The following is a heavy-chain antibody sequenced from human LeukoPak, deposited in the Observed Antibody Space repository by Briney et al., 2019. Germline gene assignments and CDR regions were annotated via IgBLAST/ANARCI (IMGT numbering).Heavy chain of an antibody. Sequence: ASVKVSCKASGGTFSSYAISWVRQAPGQGLEWMGGIIPIFGTANYAQKFQGRVTITADESTSTAYMELSSLRSEDTAVYYCARGHWYYYDSSGYYFGAFDIWGQGTMVTDSS. D-gene: IGHD3-22*01. CDR1: GGTFSSYA. J-gene: IGHJ3*02. CDR2: IIPIFGTA. CDR3: ARGHWYYYDSSGYYFGAFDI. V-gene: IGHV1-69*13.